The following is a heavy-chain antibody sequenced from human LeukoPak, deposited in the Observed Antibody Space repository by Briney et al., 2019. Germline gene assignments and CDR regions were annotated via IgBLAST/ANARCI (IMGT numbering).Heavy chain of an antibody. V-gene: IGHV1-46*01. Sequence: ASVKVSCKASGYTFTSYYMHWVRQAPGQGLEGMGVINPSGGSTSYAQKFQGRVTITRDTSTSTVYMELSSLRSEDTAVYYCARDFRVGYSSSWSRFDPWGQGTLVTVSS. CDR2: INPSGGST. CDR3: ARDFRVGYSSSWSRFDP. CDR1: GYTFTSYY. J-gene: IGHJ5*02. D-gene: IGHD6-13*01.